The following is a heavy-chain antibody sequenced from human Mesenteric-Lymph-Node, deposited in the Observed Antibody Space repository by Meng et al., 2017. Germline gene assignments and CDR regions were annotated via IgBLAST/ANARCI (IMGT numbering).Heavy chain of an antibody. CDR1: GGTFSSYA. V-gene: IGHV1-69*13. J-gene: IGHJ6*02. CDR2: IIPIFGTA. Sequence: SVKVSCKASGGTFSSYAISWVRQAPGQGLEWMGGIIPIFGTANYAQKFQGRVTITADESTSTAYMELSSLRSEDPAVYYCARVPSPTYGVFHYYYYGMDVWGQGTTVTVSS. CDR3: ARVPSPTYGVFHYYYYGMDV. D-gene: IGHD4-17*01.